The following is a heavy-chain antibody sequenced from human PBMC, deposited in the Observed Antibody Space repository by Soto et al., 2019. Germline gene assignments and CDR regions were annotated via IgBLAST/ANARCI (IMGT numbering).Heavy chain of an antibody. J-gene: IGHJ5*02. D-gene: IGHD5-18*01. V-gene: IGHV1-69*13. Sequence: SVKVSCKASGGTFISYAISWVRQAPGQGLEWMGGIIPIFGTANYAQKFQGRVTITADESTSTAYMELSSLRSEDTAVYYCASTGVLYSYGRNWFDPWGQGTLVTVSS. CDR1: GGTFISYA. CDR3: ASTGVLYSYGRNWFDP. CDR2: IIPIFGTA.